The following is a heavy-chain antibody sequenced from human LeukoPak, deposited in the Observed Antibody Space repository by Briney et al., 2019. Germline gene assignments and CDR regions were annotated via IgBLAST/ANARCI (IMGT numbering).Heavy chain of an antibody. D-gene: IGHD4-17*01. CDR1: GFTFSSYA. V-gene: IGHV3-23*01. CDR2: VRGGDAGT. CDR3: AKRPSDYGDYVTYFDY. Sequence: GGSLRPSCAASGFTFSSYAMNWVRQAPGKGLEWVSAVRGGDAGTSYADSVKGRFTISRDNSKNTLYLQMNSLRDEDTAVYYCAKRPSDYGDYVTYFDYWGQGTLVTVSS. J-gene: IGHJ4*02.